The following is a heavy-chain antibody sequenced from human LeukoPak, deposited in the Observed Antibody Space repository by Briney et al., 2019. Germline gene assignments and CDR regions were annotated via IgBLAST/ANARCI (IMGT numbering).Heavy chain of an antibody. CDR1: GFTFSSYA. J-gene: IGHJ3*02. V-gene: IGHV3-23*01. Sequence: GGSLRLSCAASGFTFSSYAMSWVRQAPGEGLQWVSGISGSGSGTYYADSVKGRFTISRDNSKNTLYLQMNSLRAEDTAVYYCAKDPYNWNDEDAFDIWGQGTMVTVSS. D-gene: IGHD1-1*01. CDR3: AKDPYNWNDEDAFDI. CDR2: ISGSGSGT.